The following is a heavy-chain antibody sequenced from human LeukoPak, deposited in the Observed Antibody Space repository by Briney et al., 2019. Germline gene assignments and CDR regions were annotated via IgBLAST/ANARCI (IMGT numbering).Heavy chain of an antibody. CDR1: GYTFSNFG. CDR2: ISGNNDNP. V-gene: IGHV1-18*01. Sequence: ASVKVSCKASGYTFSNFGISWVRQAPGQGLEWMGWISGNNDNPNYGQKFQGRFTVTTDSSTNTAYMELRNLRSDDTAVYYCARGIIGYYFDYWGQGTLVTVSS. J-gene: IGHJ4*02. CDR3: ARGIIGYYFDY. D-gene: IGHD2-15*01.